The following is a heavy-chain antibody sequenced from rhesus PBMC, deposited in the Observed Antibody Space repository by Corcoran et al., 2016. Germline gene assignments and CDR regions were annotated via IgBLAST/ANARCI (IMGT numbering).Heavy chain of an antibody. V-gene: IGHV3S5*01. CDR2: INSVGGST. CDR3: AKYRFDY. D-gene: IGHD1-1*01. CDR1: GFTFSSYG. Sequence: EVQLVETGGGLVQPGGSLKLSCAASGFTFSSYGMSWVRQGPGKGLEWVSAINSVGGSTYYAASVEGRFAISRDNSKNTLSLQMNILRAEDTAVYYCAKYRFDYWGQGVLVTVSS. J-gene: IGHJ4*01.